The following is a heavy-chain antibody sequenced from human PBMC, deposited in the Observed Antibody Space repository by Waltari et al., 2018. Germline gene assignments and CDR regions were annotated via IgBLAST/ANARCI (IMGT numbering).Heavy chain of an antibody. CDR1: GDIFSNYA. J-gene: IGHJ3*01. V-gene: IGHV1-69*05. Sequence: QVQLLQSGAEVKKPGASVKVSCKGSGDIFSNYAISWVRQAPGQGLEWMGGTMPMFGSPHYAEKFQDRVTMTTDELTSTAYMELSSLRFEDTAVYFCAGDLLSGTKFNVWGQGTVVAVSS. CDR3: AGDLLSGTKFNV. CDR2: TMPMFGSP. D-gene: IGHD1-7*01.